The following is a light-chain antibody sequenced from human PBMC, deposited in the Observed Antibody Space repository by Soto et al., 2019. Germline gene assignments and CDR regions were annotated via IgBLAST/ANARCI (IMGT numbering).Light chain of an antibody. CDR3: QQRSDWPPIT. CDR2: DAS. J-gene: IGKJ5*01. CDR1: QSVSSN. V-gene: IGKV3-11*01. Sequence: EIVLTQSPATLSLSPGGRATLYCRASQSVSSNLSWYQQKPGKAPTLLIYDASNRATGIPARFSGSGSGTDFTLTISSLVPEDVAVYYCQQRSDWPPITFGQGTRLEIK.